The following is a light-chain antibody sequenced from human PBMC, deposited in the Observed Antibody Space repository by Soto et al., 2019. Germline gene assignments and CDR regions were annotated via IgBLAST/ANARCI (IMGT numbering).Light chain of an antibody. CDR3: QQYNNWPLT. CDR1: QSISRN. CDR2: AAS. Sequence: EIVLTQSPGTLSLSPGERATLSCRASQSISRNLAWYQQKPGQAPRLLIYAASTRATGLPARFSGGGSGTEFTLTISSLQSEDFAVYSCQQYNNWPLTFGQGTKVDI. V-gene: IGKV3-15*01. J-gene: IGKJ1*01.